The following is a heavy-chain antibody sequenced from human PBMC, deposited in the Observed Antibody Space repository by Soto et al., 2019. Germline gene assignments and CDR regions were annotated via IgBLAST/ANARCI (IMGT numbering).Heavy chain of an antibody. J-gene: IGHJ6*02. Sequence: QVQLQESGPGLVKPSETLSLTCTVSGGSVSSGSYQWSWIRQSPGKGLEWIGYIYYTGSTNYNPSLKSRVTISVDTSKNQFSLKLTSVTAADTALYFCARLQFYDFWSGSVPTDVWGQGTTFTVSS. CDR1: GGSVSSGSYQ. D-gene: IGHD3-3*01. CDR3: ARLQFYDFWSGSVPTDV. V-gene: IGHV4-61*01. CDR2: IYYTGST.